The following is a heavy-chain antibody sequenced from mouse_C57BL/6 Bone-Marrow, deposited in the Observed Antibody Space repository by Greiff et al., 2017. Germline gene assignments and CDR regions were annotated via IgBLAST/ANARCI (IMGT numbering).Heavy chain of an antibody. V-gene: IGHV5-9*01. Sequence: EVKLMESGGGLVKPGGSLKLSCAASGFTFSSYTMSWVRQTPEKRLEWVATISGGGGNTYYPDSVKGRFTISRDNAKNTLYLQMSSLRSEDTALYYCARHLIYDGYLCAYWGQGTLVTVSA. CDR1: GFTFSSYT. J-gene: IGHJ3*01. D-gene: IGHD2-3*01. CDR2: ISGGGGNT. CDR3: ARHLIYDGYLCAY.